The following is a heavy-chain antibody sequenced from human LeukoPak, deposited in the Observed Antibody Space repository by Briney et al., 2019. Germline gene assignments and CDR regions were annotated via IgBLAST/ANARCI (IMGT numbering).Heavy chain of an antibody. CDR3: ARGYGLE. J-gene: IGHJ4*02. CDR1: GFTFTNYD. D-gene: IGHD4-17*01. Sequence: GASVKVSCKASGFTFTNYDINWVRQAPGQGLEWMVWMNPNSGNTGYAQKFQGRVTMTRDTSISTAYMELSSLRSEDTAVYYCARGYGLEWGQGTLVTVSS. CDR2: MNPNSGNT. V-gene: IGHV1-8*01.